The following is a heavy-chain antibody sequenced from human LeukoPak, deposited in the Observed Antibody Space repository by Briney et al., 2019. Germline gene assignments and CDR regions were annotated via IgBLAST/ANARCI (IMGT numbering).Heavy chain of an antibody. V-gene: IGHV4-39*01. D-gene: IGHD2-15*01. Sequence: KPSETLSLTCSVSGGSISSSSYFWGWIRQPPGKGLEWIGSIYYSGSTYSNPSLKSRVTISVDTSKSQFSLKLSSVTAADTAVYYCGRTIVEVVAATTRNWFDPWGQGTLVTVSS. CDR2: IYYSGST. CDR1: GGSISSSSYF. CDR3: GRTIVEVVAATTRNWFDP. J-gene: IGHJ5*02.